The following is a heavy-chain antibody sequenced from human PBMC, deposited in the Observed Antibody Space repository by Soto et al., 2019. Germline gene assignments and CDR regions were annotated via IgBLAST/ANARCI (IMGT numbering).Heavy chain of an antibody. J-gene: IGHJ4*02. D-gene: IGHD4-17*01. V-gene: IGHV3-30*18. CDR3: AKGFSNSDYGVDFDY. CDR2: ISYDGSNK. CDR1: GFTFSSYG. Sequence: QVQLVESGGGVVQPGRSLRLSCAASGFTFSSYGMHWVRQAPGKGLEWVAVISYDGSNKYYADSVKGRFTISRDNSKNTLYLQMNSLRAEDTAVYYCAKGFSNSDYGVDFDYWGQGTLVTVSS.